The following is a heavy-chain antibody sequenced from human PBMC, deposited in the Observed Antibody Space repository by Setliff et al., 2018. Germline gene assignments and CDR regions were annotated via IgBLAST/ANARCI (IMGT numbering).Heavy chain of an antibody. V-gene: IGHV3-48*04. D-gene: IGHD3-16*01. CDR3: ARTTGYRLEGDFDY. Sequence: SGGSLRLSCAASGFTFTNYIIHWVRQAPGKGLEWISYIHDSGNPTYYADSVKGRFTVSRDNAKNSLYLQMTSLRAEDTAIYYCARTTGYRLEGDFDYWGQGTLVTVSS. CDR1: GFTFTNYI. CDR2: IHDSGNPT. J-gene: IGHJ4*02.